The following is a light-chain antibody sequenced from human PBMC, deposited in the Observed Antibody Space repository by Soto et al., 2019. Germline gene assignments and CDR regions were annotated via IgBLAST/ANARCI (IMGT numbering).Light chain of an antibody. CDR2: GAS. J-gene: IGKJ1*01. Sequence: EIVLTQSPGTLSLSPGEGATLSCRASQYVSSSYLAWYQQKPGQAPRLLIYGASSRATGIPDRFSGSGSGTDFTLTISRLEPEDFAVYYCQQYGSSPRTFGQGTKVEIK. V-gene: IGKV3-20*01. CDR3: QQYGSSPRT. CDR1: QYVSSSY.